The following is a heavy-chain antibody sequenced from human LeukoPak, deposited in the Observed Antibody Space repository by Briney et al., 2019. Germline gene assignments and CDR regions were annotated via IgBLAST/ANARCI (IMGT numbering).Heavy chain of an antibody. CDR1: GYTFTGYY. V-gene: IGHV1-2*02. CDR3: ARDDDSSNYFSDY. J-gene: IGHJ4*02. CDR2: INPNSGDA. D-gene: IGHD4-11*01. Sequence: ASVKVSCKASGYTFTGYYIHWVRQAPGQGLEWMGWINPNSGDANYAERFQGTVTMTRDTSISTAYMELSRLRSDDTAVYYCARDDDSSNYFSDYWGQGTLVTVSS.